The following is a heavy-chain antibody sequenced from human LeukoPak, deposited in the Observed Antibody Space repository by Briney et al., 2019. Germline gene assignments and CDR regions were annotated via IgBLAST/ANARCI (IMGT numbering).Heavy chain of an antibody. D-gene: IGHD3-3*01. CDR3: AKDYDFWSGYFDY. J-gene: IGHJ4*02. CDR1: GFTFSSYA. CDR2: ISGGGGST. Sequence: GGSLRPSCAASGFTFSSYAMSWVRQAPGKGLEWVSAISGGGGSTYYADSVKGRFTISRDNSKNTLYLQMNSLRAEDTAVYYCAKDYDFWSGYFDYWGQGTLVTVSS. V-gene: IGHV3-23*01.